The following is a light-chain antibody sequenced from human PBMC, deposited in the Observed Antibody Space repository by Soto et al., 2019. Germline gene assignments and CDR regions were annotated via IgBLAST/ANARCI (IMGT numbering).Light chain of an antibody. CDR1: KGISDY. J-gene: IGKJ4*01. V-gene: IGKV1-9*01. CDR3: QQFNAYPLT. CDR2: GAS. Sequence: DIQLTQSPSFLSASVGDRVTITCRASKGISDYLAWYQQKPGKAPKLLIYGASTLQSGVPSRFSGSASGTECTLTISSLQPEDFATYFCQQFNAYPLTFGGGTKLEIK.